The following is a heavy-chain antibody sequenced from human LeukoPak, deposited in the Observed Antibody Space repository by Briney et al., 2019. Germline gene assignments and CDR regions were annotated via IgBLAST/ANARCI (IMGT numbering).Heavy chain of an antibody. Sequence: SETLSLTCTVSGGSISSSTSYWGWIRQPPGKGLEWIGNIYFRGSTYYNPSLKSRVTISVDTSKNQFSLKLSSVTAADTALYYCARLNSPGWFDPWGQGTLVTVSS. D-gene: IGHD4-23*01. J-gene: IGHJ5*02. CDR1: GGSISSSTSY. CDR3: ARLNSPGWFDP. CDR2: IYFRGST. V-gene: IGHV4-39*01.